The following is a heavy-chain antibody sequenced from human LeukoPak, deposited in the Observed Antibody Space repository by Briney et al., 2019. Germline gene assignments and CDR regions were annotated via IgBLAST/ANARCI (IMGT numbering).Heavy chain of an antibody. V-gene: IGHV4-39*07. CDR2: IYYSGST. CDR3: ARVPLWRLRLGELSGESDY. CDR1: GGSISSSSYY. J-gene: IGHJ4*02. Sequence: SETLSLTCTVSGGSISSSSYYWGWIRQPPGKGLEWIGSIYYSGSTYYNPSLKSGVTISVDTSKNQFSLKLSSVTAADTAVYYCARVPLWRLRLGELSGESDYWGQGTLVTVSS. D-gene: IGHD3-16*02.